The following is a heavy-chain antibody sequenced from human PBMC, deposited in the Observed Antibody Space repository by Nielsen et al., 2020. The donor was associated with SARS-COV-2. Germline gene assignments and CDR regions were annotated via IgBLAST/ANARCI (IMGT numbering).Heavy chain of an antibody. CDR2: IYTIGPT. Sequence: GGSLRLSCAAFGFTVSNTFMTWVRQAPGKGLEWVSIIYTIGPTFYADSVKGRFTISRLTFKNTLYLQLNSLTSDDTAVYYCARGGGLSRYYFDFWGRGTQVTVSS. J-gene: IGHJ4*02. V-gene: IGHV3-53*04. CDR1: GFTVSNTF. CDR3: ARGGGLSRYYFDF. D-gene: IGHD6-25*01.